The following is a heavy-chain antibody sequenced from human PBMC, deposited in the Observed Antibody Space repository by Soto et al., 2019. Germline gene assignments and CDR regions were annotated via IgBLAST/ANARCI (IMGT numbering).Heavy chain of an antibody. CDR3: ARARLAVAGRRGWFDP. CDR1: GFTFSSYA. J-gene: IGHJ5*02. D-gene: IGHD6-19*01. V-gene: IGHV3-30-3*01. CDR2: ISYDGSNK. Sequence: QVQLVESGGGVVQPGRSLRLSCAASGFTFSSYAMHWVRQAPGKGLEWVAVISYDGSNKYYADSVKGRFTISRDNSKNTLYLQMNSLRAEDTAVYYCARARLAVAGRRGWFDPWGQGTLVTVSS.